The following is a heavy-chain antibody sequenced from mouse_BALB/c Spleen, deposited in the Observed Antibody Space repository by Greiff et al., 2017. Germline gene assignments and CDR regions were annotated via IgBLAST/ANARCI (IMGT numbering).Heavy chain of an antibody. D-gene: IGHD2-4*01. V-gene: IGHV1-4*02. CDR1: GYTFTSYT. J-gene: IGHJ3*01. Sequence: QVQLQQSAAELARPGASVKMSCKASGYTFTSYTMHWVKQRPGQGLEWIGYINPSSGYTEYNQKFKDKTTLTAYKSSSTAYMQLSSLTSEDSAVYYCARGRDYDYDPFAYWGQGTLVTVSA. CDR2: INPSSGYT. CDR3: ARGRDYDYDPFAY.